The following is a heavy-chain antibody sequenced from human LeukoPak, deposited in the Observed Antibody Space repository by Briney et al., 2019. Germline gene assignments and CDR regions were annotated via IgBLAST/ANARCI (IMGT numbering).Heavy chain of an antibody. CDR3: ARREYSSSWYSGPIDY. J-gene: IGHJ4*02. V-gene: IGHV5-51*01. CDR1: GYSFTSYW. Sequence: GESLKISCKGSGYSFTSYWIGCVRQMPGKGLELMGIIYPGDSDTIYSPSCQGQVTISADKSISTAYLQCSSLKASDTAMYYCARREYSSSWYSGPIDYWGQGTLVTVSS. D-gene: IGHD6-13*01. CDR2: IYPGDSDT.